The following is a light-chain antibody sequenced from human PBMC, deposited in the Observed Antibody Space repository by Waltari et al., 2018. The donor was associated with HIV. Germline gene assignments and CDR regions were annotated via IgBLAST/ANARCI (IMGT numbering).Light chain of an antibody. J-gene: IGLJ2*01. CDR3: SSYTASSTLDVV. CDR2: EGS. Sequence: QSALTQAASVSGSPGQSITISCTASSSDIGAYNYVSWSQQHPDKVPKLVIYEGSNRPSGSSNSFSGSKSGNTASLTISGLQADDEASYYCSSYTASSTLDVVFGGGTRLTVL. CDR1: SSDIGAYNY. V-gene: IGLV2-14*03.